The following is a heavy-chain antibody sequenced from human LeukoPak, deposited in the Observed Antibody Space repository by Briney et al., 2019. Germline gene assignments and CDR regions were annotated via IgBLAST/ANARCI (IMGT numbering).Heavy chain of an antibody. CDR3: ARASYGDF. D-gene: IGHD4-17*01. J-gene: IGHJ4*02. Sequence: PGGSLRLSCAASGFTFSSYGMHWVRQAPGKGLEWVANIKQDGSEKYYVDSVKGRFTISRDNAKNSLYLQMNSLRAEDTAVYYCARASYGDFWGQGTLVTVSS. V-gene: IGHV3-7*04. CDR1: GFTFSSYG. CDR2: IKQDGSEK.